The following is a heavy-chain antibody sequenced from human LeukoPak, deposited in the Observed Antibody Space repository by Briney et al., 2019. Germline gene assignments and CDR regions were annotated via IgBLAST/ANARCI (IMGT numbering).Heavy chain of an antibody. D-gene: IGHD2-2*01. CDR1: GGTFSSYA. Sequence: GSSVKVSCKASGGTFSSYAISWVRQAPGQGLEWMGGIIPIFGTANYAQKFQGRVTITTDESTSTGYMELTSLRSEDTAVYYCAREKTYCSSTSCNNWFDPWGQGTLVTVSS. CDR3: AREKTYCSSTSCNNWFDP. V-gene: IGHV1-69*05. J-gene: IGHJ5*02. CDR2: IIPIFGTA.